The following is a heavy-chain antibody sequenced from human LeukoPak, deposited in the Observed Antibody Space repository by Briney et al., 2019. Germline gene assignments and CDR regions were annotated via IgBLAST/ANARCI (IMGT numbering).Heavy chain of an antibody. CDR2: IYTSGST. CDR3: ARDDAAGIVGATPGDY. Sequence: SETLSLTCTVSGGSISSYYWSWIRQPAGKGLEWIGRIYTSGSTNYNPSLKSRDTMSVDTSKNQFSLKLSSVTAADTAVYYCARDDAAGIVGATPGDYWGQGTLVTVSS. CDR1: GGSISSYY. V-gene: IGHV4-4*07. J-gene: IGHJ4*02. D-gene: IGHD1-26*01.